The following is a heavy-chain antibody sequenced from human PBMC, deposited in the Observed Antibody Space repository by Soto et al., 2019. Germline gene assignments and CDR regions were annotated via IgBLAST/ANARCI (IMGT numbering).Heavy chain of an antibody. D-gene: IGHD1-1*01. CDR1: GFTFSSYA. V-gene: IGHV3-30-3*01. Sequence: QVQLVESGGGVVQHGRSLRLSCAASGFTFSSYAMHWVRQAPGKGMEWVAVISYDGSNKYYADSVKGRFTISRDNSKNTLYLQMNSLRAEDTAVYYCARSVGERRGTAYYYYGMGVWCPGSTVTVCS. CDR3: ARSVGERRGTAYYYYGMGV. J-gene: IGHJ6*02. CDR2: ISYDGSNK.